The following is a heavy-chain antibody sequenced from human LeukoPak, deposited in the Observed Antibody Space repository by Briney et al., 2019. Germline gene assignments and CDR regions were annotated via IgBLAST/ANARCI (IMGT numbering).Heavy chain of an antibody. CDR1: GFTFSSYA. D-gene: IGHD3-22*01. J-gene: IGHJ4*02. CDR3: ATGSGYYWADY. Sequence: GGSLRLSCAASGFTFSSYAMSWVRQAPGKGLEWVSAISGSGGSTYYADSVRGRFTISRDNSKNTLYLQMNSLRAEDTAVYYCATGSGYYWADYWGQGTLVTVSS. V-gene: IGHV3-23*01. CDR2: ISGSGGST.